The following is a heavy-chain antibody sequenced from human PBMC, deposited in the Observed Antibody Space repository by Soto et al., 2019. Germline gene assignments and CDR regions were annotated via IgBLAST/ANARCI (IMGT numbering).Heavy chain of an antibody. D-gene: IGHD1-1*01. Sequence: QVRLVQSGPEVKKPGSSVKISCKSSGDSFSRFAVSWVRQAPGQGLEWMGGIIPLTATANYIQKFRGRVTITADDSSSTVYMEVSSLRSDDTAVYYCARLGLDLDLDHWGQGTLVTVST. J-gene: IGHJ4*02. CDR2: IIPLTATA. CDR3: ARLGLDLDLDH. V-gene: IGHV1-69*01. CDR1: GDSFSRFA.